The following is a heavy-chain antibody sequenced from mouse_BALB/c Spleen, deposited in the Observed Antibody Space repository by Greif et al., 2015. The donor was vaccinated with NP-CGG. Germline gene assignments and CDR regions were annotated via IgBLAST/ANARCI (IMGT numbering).Heavy chain of an antibody. Sequence: EVQGVESGGGLVQPKGSLKLSCAASGFTFNTYAMNWVRQAPGKGLEWVARIRSKSNNYATYYADSVKDRFTISRDDSQSMLYPQMNNLKTEDTAMYYCVRHGYGNYVGYAMDYWGQGTSVTVSS. V-gene: IGHV10-1*02. J-gene: IGHJ4*01. D-gene: IGHD2-10*02. CDR2: IRSKSNNYAT. CDR3: VRHGYGNYVGYAMDY. CDR1: GFTFNTYA.